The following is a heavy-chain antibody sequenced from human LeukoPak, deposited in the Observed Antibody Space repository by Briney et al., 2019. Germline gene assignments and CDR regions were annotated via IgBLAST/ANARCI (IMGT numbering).Heavy chain of an antibody. CDR2: FDPEDGET. J-gene: IGHJ3*02. CDR1: GYTLTELS. V-gene: IGHV1-24*01. D-gene: IGHD5-24*01. Sequence: ASVKVPCKVSGYTLTELSMHWVRQAPGKGLEWMGGFDPEDGETICAQKFQGRVTMTEDTSTDTAYMELSSLRSGDTAVYYCATASRDGYNLGAFDIWGQGTMVTVSS. CDR3: ATASRDGYNLGAFDI.